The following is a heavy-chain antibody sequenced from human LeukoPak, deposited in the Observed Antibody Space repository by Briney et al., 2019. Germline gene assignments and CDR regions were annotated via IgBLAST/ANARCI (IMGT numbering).Heavy chain of an antibody. D-gene: IGHD2-2*02. CDR2: ISSSSSYI. V-gene: IGHV3-21*01. CDR3: AISYTDGMDV. Sequence: GGSLRLSCAASGFTFSSYSMNWVRQAPGKGLEWVSPISSSSSYIYYADSVKGRFTISRDNAKNSLYLQMNSLRAEDTAAYYCAISYTDGMDVWGQGTTVTVSS. J-gene: IGHJ6*02. CDR1: GFTFSSYS.